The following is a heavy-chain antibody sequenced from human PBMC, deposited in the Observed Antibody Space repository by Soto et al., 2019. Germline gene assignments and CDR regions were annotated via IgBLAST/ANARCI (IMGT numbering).Heavy chain of an antibody. CDR3: ATPAYDIWSGYYLW. Sequence: GGSLRLSCAASGFTFSSYSMNWVRQAPGKGLEWVSSISSSSSYIYYADSVKGRFTISRDNAKNSLYLQMNSLRAEDTAVYYCATPAYDIWSGYYLWWGQGTLVTVSS. J-gene: IGHJ4*02. D-gene: IGHD3-3*01. CDR1: GFTFSSYS. CDR2: ISSSSSYI. V-gene: IGHV3-21*01.